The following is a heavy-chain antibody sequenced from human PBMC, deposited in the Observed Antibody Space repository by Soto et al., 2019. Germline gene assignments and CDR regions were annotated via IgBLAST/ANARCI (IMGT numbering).Heavy chain of an antibody. CDR3: ARELAYAGAFDI. D-gene: IGHD2-21*01. CDR1: GFTFSSYS. CDR2: ISSSSSYI. J-gene: IGHJ3*02. Sequence: GGSLRLSCAASGFTFSSYSMNWVRQAPGKGLEWVSSISSSSSYIYYADSVKGRFTISRDNAKSSLYLQMNSLRAEDTAVYYCARELAYAGAFDIWGQGTMVTVAS. V-gene: IGHV3-21*01.